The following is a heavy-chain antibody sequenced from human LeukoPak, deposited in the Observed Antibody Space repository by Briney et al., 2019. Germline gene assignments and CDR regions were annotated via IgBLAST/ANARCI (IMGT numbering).Heavy chain of an antibody. J-gene: IGHJ6*04. CDR3: AELGITMIGGV. Sequence: GGSLRLSCEASGFTFSNYSMNWVRQAPGKGLEWVSYIRSSSTTIYYADSVKGRFTISRDNAKNSLYLQMNSLRAEDTAVYYCAELGITMIGGVWGKGTTVTISS. CDR1: GFTFSNYS. CDR2: IRSSSTTI. V-gene: IGHV3-48*01. D-gene: IGHD3-10*02.